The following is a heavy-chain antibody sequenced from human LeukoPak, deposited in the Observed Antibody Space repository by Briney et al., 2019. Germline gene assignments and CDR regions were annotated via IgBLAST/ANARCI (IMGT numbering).Heavy chain of an antibody. CDR3: ARSRDWYADY. D-gene: IGHD3-9*01. Sequence: GGSLRLSCAASGFDFNIYSMNWVRHAPGKGPEWISYMTGNSKTISYADSVKGRFTISRDNAENSLFLQMNSLRAEDTAIYYCARSRDWYADYWGQGSLVTVSS. CDR2: MTGNSKTI. CDR1: GFDFNIYS. V-gene: IGHV3-48*01. J-gene: IGHJ4*02.